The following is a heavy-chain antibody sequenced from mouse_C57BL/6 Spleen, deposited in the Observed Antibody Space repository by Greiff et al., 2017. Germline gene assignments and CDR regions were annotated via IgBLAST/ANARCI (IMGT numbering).Heavy chain of an antibody. V-gene: IGHV5-4*01. Sequence: EGEGVLSGGGLVKPGGSLKLSCAASGFTFSSYAMSWVRQTPEKRLEWVATISDGGSYTYYPDNVKGRFTISRDNAKNNLYLQMSHLKSEDTAMYYCARGDLFAYWGQGTLVTVSA. CDR1: GFTFSSYA. J-gene: IGHJ3*01. CDR3: ARGDLFAY. CDR2: ISDGGSYT.